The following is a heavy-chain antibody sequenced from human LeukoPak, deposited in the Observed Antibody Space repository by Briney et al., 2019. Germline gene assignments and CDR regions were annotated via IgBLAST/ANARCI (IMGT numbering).Heavy chain of an antibody. Sequence: SETLSLTCTVSGGSISMYYWSWIRQPAGKGLEWIGRRFSSGITNYNPSLKSRVSMSVDTSKNQLSLKLTSVTAADTAVYYCARDGYGSSMDVWGKGTTVTVSS. CDR2: RFSSGIT. CDR3: ARDGYGSSMDV. CDR1: GGSISMYY. V-gene: IGHV4-4*07. J-gene: IGHJ6*03. D-gene: IGHD6-13*01.